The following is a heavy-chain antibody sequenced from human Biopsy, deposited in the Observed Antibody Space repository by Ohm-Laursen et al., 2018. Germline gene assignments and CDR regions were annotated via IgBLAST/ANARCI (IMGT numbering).Heavy chain of an antibody. V-gene: IGHV4-38-2*01. CDR1: GYSVTNDYY. CDR3: ARVAGGYAYYYGMDV. D-gene: IGHD5-12*01. CDR2: IYYDGIT. J-gene: IGHJ6*02. Sequence: SDTLSLTWAVSGYSVTNDYYWGWIRQPPGKGLEWIGNIYYDGITYYNPSLKSRVAMSVDTSKNRFSLRLTSVTAADTAVYYCARVAGGYAYYYGMDVWGQGTTVIVSS.